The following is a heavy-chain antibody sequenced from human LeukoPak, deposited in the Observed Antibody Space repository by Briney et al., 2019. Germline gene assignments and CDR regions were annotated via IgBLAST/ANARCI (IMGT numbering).Heavy chain of an antibody. D-gene: IGHD3-10*01. J-gene: IGHJ6*04. CDR2: IVASSGAT. V-gene: IGHV3-23*01. CDR1: GFNFNNYA. Sequence: GGSLRLSCAASGFNFNNYAMSWVRQAPGKGLEWVSHIVASSGATFYADSVKGRFTISRDNSKNTLYLQMNSLRAEDTAVYYCARERFGELDVWGKGTTVTVSS. CDR3: ARERFGELDV.